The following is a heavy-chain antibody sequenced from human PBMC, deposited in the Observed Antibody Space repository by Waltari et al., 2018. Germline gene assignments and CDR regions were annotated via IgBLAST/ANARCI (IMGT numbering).Heavy chain of an antibody. V-gene: IGHV4-61*02. CDR3: ARAASYGPRAPYFDY. Sequence: QVQLQESGPGLVKPSQTLSLTCTVSGGSISSGSYYWSWIRQPAGKGLEWIGRIYTSGSTNYNPSRKSRVTISVDTSKNQFSLKLSSVTAADTAVYYCARAASYGPRAPYFDYWGQGTLVTVSS. J-gene: IGHJ4*02. CDR1: GGSISSGSYY. CDR2: IYTSGST. D-gene: IGHD3-10*01.